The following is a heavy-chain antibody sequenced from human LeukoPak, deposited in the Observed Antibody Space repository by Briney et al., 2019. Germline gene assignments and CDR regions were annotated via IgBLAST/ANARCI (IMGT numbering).Heavy chain of an antibody. CDR3: ARALFAGAFYGMDV. CDR2: IWNDGSNK. J-gene: IGHJ6*02. Sequence: GRSLRLSCAASGFTFSIYGMHWVRQAPTKGLEWVAIIWNDGSNKYYADSVKGRFTISRDNSKNTLYLQMNSLRAEDTAVYYCARALFAGAFYGMDVWGQGTTVTVSS. CDR1: GFTFSIYG. V-gene: IGHV3-33*01. D-gene: IGHD3-10*01.